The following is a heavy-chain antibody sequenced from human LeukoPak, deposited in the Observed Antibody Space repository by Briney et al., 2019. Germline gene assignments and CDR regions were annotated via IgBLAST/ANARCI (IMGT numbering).Heavy chain of an antibody. Sequence: ASVKVSCKVSGHTLTEVSMHWVRQAPGKGLEWMGGFHPEHGETIYAQKFQGRVTMTEDRSTDIAYMELSSLTSEDTAVYYCTTGGTYYYYWGQGTLVTVSS. CDR2: FHPEHGET. CDR1: GHTLTEVS. J-gene: IGHJ4*02. D-gene: IGHD2/OR15-2a*01. V-gene: IGHV1-24*01. CDR3: TTGGTYYYY.